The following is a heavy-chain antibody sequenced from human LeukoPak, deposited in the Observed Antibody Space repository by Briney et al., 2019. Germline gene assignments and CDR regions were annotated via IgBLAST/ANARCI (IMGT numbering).Heavy chain of an antibody. CDR2: INPSGGST. J-gene: IGHJ3*02. Sequence: GASVKVSCKASGYTFTSYYMHWVRQAPGQGLEWMGIINPSGGSTSYAQKFQGRVTMTRDTSTSTAYMELSSLRSEDTAVYYCIMYYYDSSGYRDDAFDIWGQGTMVTVSS. CDR1: GYTFTSYY. V-gene: IGHV1-46*01. D-gene: IGHD3-22*01. CDR3: IMYYYDSSGYRDDAFDI.